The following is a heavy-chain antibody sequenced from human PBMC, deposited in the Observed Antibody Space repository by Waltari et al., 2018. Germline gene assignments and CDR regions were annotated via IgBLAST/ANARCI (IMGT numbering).Heavy chain of an antibody. CDR1: GFTLSSYA. V-gene: IGHV3-23*01. D-gene: IGHD2-21*01. CDR3: ARALYSPYYFDS. J-gene: IGHJ4*02. Sequence: VQLLESGGGLVQLGGSLRLSCAASGFTLSSYAINWDRQAPGKGLEWVSVISGTGRTTYYGDSVKGRFTISRDNSNNMLYLQMNSLRAEDTAVYYCARALYSPYYFDSWGQGTLVTVSS. CDR2: ISGTGRTT.